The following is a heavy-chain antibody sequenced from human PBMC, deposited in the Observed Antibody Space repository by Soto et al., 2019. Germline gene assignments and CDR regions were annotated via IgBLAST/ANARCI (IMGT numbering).Heavy chain of an antibody. D-gene: IGHD6-19*01. CDR1: GFTFSSYG. CDR3: AKERIAVAGPARYYYYYYGMDV. J-gene: IGHJ6*02. CDR2: ISYDGSNK. Sequence: QVQLVESGGGVVQPGRSLRLSCAASGFTFSSYGMHWVRQAPGTGLEWVAVISYDGSNKYYADSVKGRFTISRDNSKNTLYLQMNSLRAEDTAVYYCAKERIAVAGPARYYYYYYGMDVGGQGTTVTVSS. V-gene: IGHV3-30*18.